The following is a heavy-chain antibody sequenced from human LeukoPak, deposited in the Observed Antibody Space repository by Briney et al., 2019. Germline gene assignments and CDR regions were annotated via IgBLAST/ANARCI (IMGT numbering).Heavy chain of an antibody. J-gene: IGHJ4*02. CDR2: ISSSSSYT. Sequence: GGSLRLSCAASRFTFSDYYMSWIRQAPGKGLEWVSYISSSSSYTNYADSVKGRFTISRDNAKNSLYLQMNSLRAEDTAVYYCARPGSGSYSDYWGQGTLVTVSS. CDR3: ARPGSGSYSDY. CDR1: RFTFSDYY. D-gene: IGHD3-10*01. V-gene: IGHV3-11*06.